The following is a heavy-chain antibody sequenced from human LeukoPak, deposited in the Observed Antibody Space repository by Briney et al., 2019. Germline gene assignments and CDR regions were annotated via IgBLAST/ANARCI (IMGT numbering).Heavy chain of an antibody. CDR1: GFTFSSCA. Sequence: GGSLRLSCAASGFTFSSCAMTWVRQAPGKGLEWVSVTSGGGGTTYYADSVKGRFTISRDNSENTLYLQMNSLRAEDTAVYYCAKGYSGSYLDYWGQGTLVTVSS. CDR3: AKGYSGSYLDY. J-gene: IGHJ4*02. CDR2: TSGGGGTT. D-gene: IGHD1-26*01. V-gene: IGHV3-23*01.